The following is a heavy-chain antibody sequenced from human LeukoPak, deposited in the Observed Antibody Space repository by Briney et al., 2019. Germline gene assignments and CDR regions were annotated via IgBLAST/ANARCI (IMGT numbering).Heavy chain of an antibody. J-gene: IGHJ6*02. CDR3: ARDGYCTNGVCTSPYYYYYGMDV. D-gene: IGHD2-8*01. CDR2: INPNSGGT. Sequence: ASVKVSCKASGYTFTGYYMHWVRQAPGQGLEWMGRINPNSGGTNYAQKLQGRVTMTTDTSTSTAYMELRSLRSDDTAVYYCARDGYCTNGVCTSPYYYYYGMDVWGQGTTVTVSS. CDR1: GYTFTGYY. V-gene: IGHV1-2*06.